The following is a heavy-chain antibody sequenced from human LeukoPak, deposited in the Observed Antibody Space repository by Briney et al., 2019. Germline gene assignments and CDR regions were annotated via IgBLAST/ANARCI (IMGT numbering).Heavy chain of an antibody. CDR2: ISYDGSNK. D-gene: IGHD2-2*01. CDR1: RFTFSSYA. CDR3: ARDYGYCSSTSCRYYYGMDV. V-gene: IGHV3-30*04. Sequence: GRLLRLSCAASRFTFSSYAIDWVRQAPGKGMEWVAVISYDGSNKYYADSVKGRFTISRDNSKNTLYLQMNSLRAEDTAVYYCARDYGYCSSTSCRYYYGMDVWGQGTTVTVSS. J-gene: IGHJ6*02.